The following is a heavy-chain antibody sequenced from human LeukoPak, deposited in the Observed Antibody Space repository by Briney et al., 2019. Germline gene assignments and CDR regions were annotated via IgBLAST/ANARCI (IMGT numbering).Heavy chain of an antibody. CDR1: GYTFTNYD. CDR2: INPNSGNT. CDR3: ARGGSKPQWYSSGGGDY. D-gene: IGHD6-19*01. Sequence: GASVKVSCKASGYTFTNYDINWVRQASGQGLEWMGWINPNSGNTGYAQRFQGRITFTRDTSISTAYMELSSLESENTAVYYCARGGSKPQWYSSGGGDYWGQGTLVTVSS. V-gene: IGHV1-8*03. J-gene: IGHJ4*02.